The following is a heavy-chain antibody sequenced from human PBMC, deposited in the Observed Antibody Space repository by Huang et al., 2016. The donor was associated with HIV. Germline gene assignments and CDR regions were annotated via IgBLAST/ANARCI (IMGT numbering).Heavy chain of an antibody. D-gene: IGHD3-16*01. CDR3: ARDVRSMQGGLFDY. CDR2: ISGYNGNT. J-gene: IGHJ4*02. CDR1: GYTFRTYG. Sequence: QVQLVQSGAEVKKPGASVKVSCKASGYTFRTYGISWVRQAPGQGLEWGGWISGYNGNTNYVQKLQGRLTMTTDTSTRTADMELRSLRSDDTAVYYCARDVRSMQGGLFDYWCQGTLVTVSS. V-gene: IGHV1-18*04.